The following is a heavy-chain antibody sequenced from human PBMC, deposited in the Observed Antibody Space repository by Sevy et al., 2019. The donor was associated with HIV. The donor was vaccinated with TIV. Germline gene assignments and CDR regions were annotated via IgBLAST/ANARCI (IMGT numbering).Heavy chain of an antibody. V-gene: IGHV3-11*01. J-gene: IGHJ4*02. CDR2: ISGSGNTI. CDR1: GFIFSDYY. CDR3: GRAGASWALRY. D-gene: IGHD6-13*01. Sequence: GGSLRLSCAASGFIFSDYYMSWIRQAPGKGLEWVSYISGSGNTIYYTDSVKGRFTISRDNAKDSLYLQMNSLRAEDTAVYYCGRAGASWALRYWGQGSLVTVSS.